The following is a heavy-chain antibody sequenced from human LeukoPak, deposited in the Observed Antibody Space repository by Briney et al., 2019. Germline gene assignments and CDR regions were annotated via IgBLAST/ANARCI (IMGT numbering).Heavy chain of an antibody. CDR2: TRNKANSFTT. Sequence: PGGSLRLSCAASGSTFNDHYMDWVRQAPGKGLEWVGRTRNKANSFTTEYAASVRGRFTISRDDSKNSLYLQMNSLKTEDTAVYYCARGGRKRITMVLPHFDYWGQGTLVTVSS. V-gene: IGHV3-72*01. CDR1: GSTFNDHY. J-gene: IGHJ4*02. CDR3: ARGGRKRITMVLPHFDY. D-gene: IGHD3-10*01.